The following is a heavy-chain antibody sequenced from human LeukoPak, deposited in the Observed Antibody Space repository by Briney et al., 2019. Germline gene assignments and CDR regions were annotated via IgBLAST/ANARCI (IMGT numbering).Heavy chain of an antibody. CDR1: GFTFTSYA. D-gene: IGHD6-19*01. J-gene: IGHJ4*02. CDR2: ISASGSGT. V-gene: IGHV3-23*01. Sequence: GGSLRLSCEASGFTFTSYAMRWVRQAPGKGLEWVSSISASGSGTFYTDSMNGRFTISRDNAKKTFFLQMKNLRLGDTALYYCAKGRDTSGRQNFDFWGQGTLVTVSS. CDR3: AKGRDTSGRQNFDF.